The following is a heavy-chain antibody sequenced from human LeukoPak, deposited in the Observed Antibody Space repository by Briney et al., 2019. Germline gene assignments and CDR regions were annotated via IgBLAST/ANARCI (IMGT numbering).Heavy chain of an antibody. CDR1: GFTFSSYW. CDR3: ASVLLRRYYFDY. J-gene: IGHJ4*02. V-gene: IGHV3-7*03. Sequence: GGSLRLSCAASGFTFSSYWMSWVRQAPGKGLEWVANIKQDGSEKYYVDSVKGRFTISRDNAKNSLYLQMNSPRAEDTAVYYCASVLLRRYYFDYWGQGTLVTVSS. D-gene: IGHD2-15*01. CDR2: IKQDGSEK.